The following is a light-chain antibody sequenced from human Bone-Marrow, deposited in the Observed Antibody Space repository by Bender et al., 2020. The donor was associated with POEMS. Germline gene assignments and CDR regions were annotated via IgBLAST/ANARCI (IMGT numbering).Light chain of an antibody. Sequence: SYELTQPPSVSVSPGQTARITCSGDALPNQYAYWYQLKSGQAPVAVIYKNTERPSGIPERFSGSISGTTVTLTISAVQAEDEADYYCQSADSTGTHRVFGGGTKLTV. CDR3: QSADSTGTHRV. CDR2: KNT. V-gene: IGLV3-25*03. CDR1: ALPNQY. J-gene: IGLJ3*02.